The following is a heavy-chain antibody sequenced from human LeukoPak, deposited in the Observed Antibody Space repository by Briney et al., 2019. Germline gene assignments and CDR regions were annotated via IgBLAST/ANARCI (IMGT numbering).Heavy chain of an antibody. J-gene: IGHJ4*02. CDR2: IYYSGST. CDR1: GGSISSGGYY. D-gene: IGHD3-22*01. Sequence: SETLSLTCTVSGGSISSGGYYWSWIRRHPGKGLEWIGYIYYSGSTYYNPSLKSRVTISVDTSKNQFSLKLSSVTAADTAVYYCARASSDYYDSSGYSYWGQGTLVTVSS. V-gene: IGHV4-31*03. CDR3: ARASSDYYDSSGYSY.